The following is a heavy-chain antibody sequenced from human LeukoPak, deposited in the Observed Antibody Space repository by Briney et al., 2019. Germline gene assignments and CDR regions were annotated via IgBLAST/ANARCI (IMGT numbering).Heavy chain of an antibody. CDR2: IIPILGIA. CDR3: ASVGYSYGLNFDY. V-gene: IGHV1-69*04. CDR1: GGTFSSYA. Sequence: ASVKASCKASGGTFSSYAISWVRQAPGQGLEWMGRIIPILGIANYAQKFQGRVTITADKSTSTAYMELSSLRSEDTAVYYCASVGYSYGLNFDYWGQGTLVTVSS. J-gene: IGHJ4*02. D-gene: IGHD5-18*01.